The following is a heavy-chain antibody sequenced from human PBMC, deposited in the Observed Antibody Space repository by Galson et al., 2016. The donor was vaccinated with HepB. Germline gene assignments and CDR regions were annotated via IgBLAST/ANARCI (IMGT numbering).Heavy chain of an antibody. CDR3: AMSAIARVPVVYFDY. Sequence: SVKVSCKASGYSFISYDINWVRQATGQGLEWMGWMDPDSGNTGYAQKFQGRVTMNRDTSISTAYMELTSLRSKDTAVYYCAMSAIARVPVVYFDYWGQGTLVTVSS. J-gene: IGHJ4*02. CDR1: GYSFISYD. V-gene: IGHV1-8*01. CDR2: MDPDSGNT. D-gene: IGHD2-21*01.